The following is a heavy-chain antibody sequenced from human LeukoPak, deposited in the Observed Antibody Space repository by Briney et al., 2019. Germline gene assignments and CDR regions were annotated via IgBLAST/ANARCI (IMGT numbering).Heavy chain of an antibody. V-gene: IGHV3-53*01. CDR2: VYSDDTT. D-gene: IGHD1-26*01. Sequence: GGSLRLSCAASGFTVNSNYMNWVRQAPGKGLEWVSVVYSDDTTYYADSVKGRFTISRDNSKNTLYLQMHNLRAEDTAVYYCARGGGYYAIDYWGQGILVTVSS. J-gene: IGHJ4*02. CDR3: ARGGGYYAIDY. CDR1: GFTVNSNY.